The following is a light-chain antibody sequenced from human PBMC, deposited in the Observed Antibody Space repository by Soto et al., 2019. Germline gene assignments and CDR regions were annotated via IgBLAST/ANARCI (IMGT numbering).Light chain of an antibody. CDR1: SGDVGSYNL. CDR2: EVT. V-gene: IGLV2-23*02. Sequence: QSALTQPASVSGSPGQSITISCTGTSGDVGSYNLVSWYQQPPGKAPKLMIHEVTKRPSGVSNRFSGSKSGNTASLTISGLQAEDEPDYYCCSYAGGRTYVFGTGTKVTVL. J-gene: IGLJ1*01. CDR3: CSYAGGRTYV.